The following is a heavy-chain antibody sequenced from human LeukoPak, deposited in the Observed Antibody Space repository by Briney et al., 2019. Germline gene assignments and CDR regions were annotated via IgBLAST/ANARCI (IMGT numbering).Heavy chain of an antibody. CDR2: IYSGGST. J-gene: IGHJ6*02. CDR3: ASPSSSWPHYGMDV. CDR1: GFTVSSNY. D-gene: IGHD6-13*01. Sequence: GGSLRLSCAASGFTVSSNYMSWVRQAPGKGLEWVSVIYSGGSTYYAVSVKGRFTISRDNSKNTLYLQMNSLRAEDTAVYYCASPSSSWPHYGMDVWGQGTTVTVSS. V-gene: IGHV3-66*02.